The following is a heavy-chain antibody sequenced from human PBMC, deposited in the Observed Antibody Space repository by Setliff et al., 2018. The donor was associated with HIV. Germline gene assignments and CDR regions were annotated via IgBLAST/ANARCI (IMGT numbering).Heavy chain of an antibody. V-gene: IGHV4-39*01. D-gene: IGHD6-13*01. J-gene: IGHJ4*02. CDR1: GGPVTSSSYF. CDR2: IYHSGTI. CDR3: ARSPSYRSSWEYYFDY. Sequence: SETLSLTCTVSGGPVTSSSYFWGWVRQPPGKGLEWIGSIYHSGTIYYSPSLKSRVTMSVDTSKNQFSLNLSSVTAADAAVYYCARSPSYRSSWEYYFDYWGQGILVTVSS.